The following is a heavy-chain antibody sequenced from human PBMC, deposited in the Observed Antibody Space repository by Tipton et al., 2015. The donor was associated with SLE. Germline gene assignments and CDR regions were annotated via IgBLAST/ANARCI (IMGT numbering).Heavy chain of an antibody. V-gene: IGHV4-34*09. D-gene: IGHD1-7*01. Sequence: LRLSCAVYGRSFIGSYWTWIRQPPGKGLEWIGDIDHSGVTHYNPSLRSRLTISVDTSKDQFSLRLTSVTAADTAVYYCARATDWNLSPDVWGKGTTVTVSS. J-gene: IGHJ6*03. CDR3: ARATDWNLSPDV. CDR2: IDHSGVT. CDR1: GRSFIGSY.